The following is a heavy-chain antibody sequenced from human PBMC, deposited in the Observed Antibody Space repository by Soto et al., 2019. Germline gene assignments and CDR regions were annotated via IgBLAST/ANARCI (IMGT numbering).Heavy chain of an antibody. V-gene: IGHV4-4*02. CDR3: ERVDSSGYRPYYFDC. CDR2: IYHSGST. J-gene: IGHJ4*02. D-gene: IGHD3-22*01. CDR1: GGSISSSNW. Sequence: TLETMPLTCAVAGGSISSSNWWSWVSQPPGKGLEWIGEIYHSGSTNYNPSLKSRVTISVDKSKNQFSLKLSSVTAADTAVYYCERVDSSGYRPYYFDCWGQGTLVTVSS.